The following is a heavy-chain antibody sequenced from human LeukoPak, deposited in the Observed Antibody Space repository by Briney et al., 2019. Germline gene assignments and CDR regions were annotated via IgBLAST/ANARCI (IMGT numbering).Heavy chain of an antibody. D-gene: IGHD6-25*01. J-gene: IGHJ4*02. V-gene: IGHV1-8*03. CDR2: INPNSDDR. CDR1: GYTFTYYH. Sequence: ASVKVSCKASGYTFTYYHINWVRQAPGQGLEWVGWINPNSDDRGYAQKFQGRVTITRDTYRTTAYMELRSLIPEDTAVYFCARTTSFTASGYDYWGQGTLVTGSS. CDR3: ARTTSFTASGYDY.